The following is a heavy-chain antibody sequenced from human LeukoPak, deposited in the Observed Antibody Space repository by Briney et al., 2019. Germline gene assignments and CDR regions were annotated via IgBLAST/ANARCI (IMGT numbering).Heavy chain of an antibody. CDR1: GFTVSSNY. V-gene: IGHV3-53*01. D-gene: IGHD5-12*01. CDR3: ASGYSGYAHNWFDP. CDR2: IYSGDNT. Sequence: PGGSLRLSCAASGFTVSSNYMSWVRQAPGKGLEWASVIYSGDNTYYADSVNGRFTISRDNSKNTVYLQMNSLRAEDTAVYYCASGYSGYAHNWFDPWGQGTLVTVSS. J-gene: IGHJ5*02.